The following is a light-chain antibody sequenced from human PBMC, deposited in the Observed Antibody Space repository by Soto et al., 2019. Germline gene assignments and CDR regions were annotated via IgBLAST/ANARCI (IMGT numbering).Light chain of an antibody. J-gene: IGKJ5*01. CDR2: DIS. V-gene: IGKV3-15*01. CDR1: QDVTTN. Sequence: EITMTQFPGILSASPGEGVTLSCRAAQDVTTNCAWYQQKRGQAPRLLIYDISSRATGVPARFSGSGSGKEFTVSIRGLKSEDFEVYFGQQDNNWPLSFGKGTRMQIK. CDR3: QQDNNWPLS.